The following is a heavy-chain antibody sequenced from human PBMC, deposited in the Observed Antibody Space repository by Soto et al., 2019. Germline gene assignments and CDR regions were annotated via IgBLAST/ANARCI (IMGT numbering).Heavy chain of an antibody. V-gene: IGHV4-39*01. CDR3: ARLVRYSSGWSSIFDY. Sequence: QLQLQESGPGLVKPSETLSLTCTVSGGSISSSSYYWGWIRQPPGKGLEWIGSIYYSGSTYYNPSLKSRVTISVDTSKNQFSLKLSSVTAADTAVYYCARLVRYSSGWSSIFDYWGQGTLVTVSS. CDR1: GGSISSSSYY. D-gene: IGHD6-19*01. CDR2: IYYSGST. J-gene: IGHJ4*02.